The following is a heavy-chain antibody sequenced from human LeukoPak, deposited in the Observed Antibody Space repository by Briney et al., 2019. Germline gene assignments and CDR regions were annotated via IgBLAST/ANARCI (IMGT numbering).Heavy chain of an antibody. CDR2: INTNTGNP. V-gene: IGHV7-4-1*02. J-gene: IGHJ4*02. CDR3: ARGPTKGYSSSSRY. D-gene: IGHD6-6*01. CDR1: GYTFTSYA. Sequence: ASVKVSCKASGYTFTSYAMNWVRQAPGQGLEWMGWINTNTGNPTYAQGFTGRFVFSLDTSVSTAYLQISSLKAEDTAVYYCARGPTKGYSSSSRYWGQGTLVTVSS.